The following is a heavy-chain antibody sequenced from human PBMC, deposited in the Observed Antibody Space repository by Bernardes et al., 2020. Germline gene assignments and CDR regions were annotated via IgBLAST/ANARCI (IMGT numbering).Heavy chain of an antibody. D-gene: IGHD3-16*02. CDR2: ISGSGDST. Sequence: GSLRLSCAASGFTFSSYAMSWVRQAPGKGLEWVSAISGSGDSTYYADSVKGRFTISRDNSKRTLYLRMNSLRAEDTAVYYCAKDFIGPTDPYYFDNWGQGTLVTVSS. CDR3: AKDFIGPTDPYYFDN. CDR1: GFTFSSYA. V-gene: IGHV3-23*01. J-gene: IGHJ4*02.